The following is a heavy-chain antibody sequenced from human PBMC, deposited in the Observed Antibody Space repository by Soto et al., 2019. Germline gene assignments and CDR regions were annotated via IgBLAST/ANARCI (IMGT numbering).Heavy chain of an antibody. CDR2: IFHDGSS. D-gene: IGHD3-22*01. J-gene: IGHJ4*02. CDR3: AGLVYDTRLKSIDVDV. Sequence: SQTLSLTCSVSGVSISSGNWWTWVRQSPRKGLEYIGEIFHDGSSNYYPSFLGRVAISGDKSKSHFSLKLPSLTAADTATYYCAGLVYDTRLKSIDVDVGGQGAPGSGS. CDR1: GVSISSGNW. V-gene: IGHV4-4*02.